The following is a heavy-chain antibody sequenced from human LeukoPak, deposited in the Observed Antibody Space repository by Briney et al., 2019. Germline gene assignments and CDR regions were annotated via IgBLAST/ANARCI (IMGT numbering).Heavy chain of an antibody. CDR1: RFTYTMYW. CDR2: INQDGTEK. V-gene: IGHV3-7*01. CDR3: ARRTYYYDRRASPFNFYYMDV. Sequence: GGSLRLSCAASRFTYTMYWMSWVRQAPGKGLEWVANINQDGTEKYFVDSVRGRFTISRDNAMNSLDLQMDRLRAEDTAVYYCARRTYYYDRRASPFNFYYMDVWGKGTTVIVSS. J-gene: IGHJ6*03. D-gene: IGHD3-22*01.